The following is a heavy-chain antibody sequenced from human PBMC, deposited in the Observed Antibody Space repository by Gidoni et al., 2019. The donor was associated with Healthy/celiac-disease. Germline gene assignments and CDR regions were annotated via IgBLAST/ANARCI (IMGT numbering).Heavy chain of an antibody. CDR1: GGSISSSSYY. Sequence: QLQLQESGPGLVKPSETLSLTCTVSGGSISSSSYYWGWIRQPPGKGLEWIGSTYYSGSTYYNPSLKSRVTISVDTSKNQFSLKLSSVTAAGTAVYYCARGIVATIIEFDYWGQGTLVTVSS. CDR2: TYYSGST. D-gene: IGHD5-12*01. J-gene: IGHJ4*02. V-gene: IGHV4-39*01. CDR3: ARGIVATIIEFDY.